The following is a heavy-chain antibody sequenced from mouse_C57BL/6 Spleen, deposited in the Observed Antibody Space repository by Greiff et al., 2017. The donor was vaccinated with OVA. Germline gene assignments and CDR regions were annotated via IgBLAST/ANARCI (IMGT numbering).Heavy chain of an antibody. CDR2: INPSTGGT. CDR3: ARGGYENDEGGNFDY. V-gene: IGHV1-42*01. J-gene: IGHJ2*01. Sequence: VQLQQSGPELVKPGASVKISCKASGYSFTGYYMNWVKQSPEKSLEWIGEINPSTGGTTYNQKFKAQATLSVDNSYSTAYMQLKSLTSEDSAVYYCARGGYENDEGGNFDYWGQGTTLTVSS. D-gene: IGHD2-4*01. CDR1: GYSFTGYY.